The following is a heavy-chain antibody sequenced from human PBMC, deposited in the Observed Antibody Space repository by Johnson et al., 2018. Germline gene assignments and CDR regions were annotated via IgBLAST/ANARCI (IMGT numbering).Heavy chain of an antibody. CDR3: AKYIDGTDTTRWPGAGNYYDYGMDV. V-gene: IGHV3-9*01. J-gene: IGHJ6*02. CDR2: LRWAGEVV. CDR1: GFNLDEYV. D-gene: IGHD5-18*01. Sequence: EVQLVESGGGLVQPGGSXRLSCAVSGFNLDEYVMHWVRQAPGKGLEWVSGLRWAGEVVGYVDSVKGRFTISRDNAKKSLFLQMNSLRVEDTALYFCAKYIDGTDTTRWPGAGNYYDYGMDVWGQGTKVTVSS.